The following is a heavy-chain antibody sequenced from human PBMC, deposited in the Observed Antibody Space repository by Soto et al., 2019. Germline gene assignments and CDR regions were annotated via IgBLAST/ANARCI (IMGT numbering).Heavy chain of an antibody. J-gene: IGHJ4*02. CDR1: GFSFSNFA. Sequence: EVQLLESGGGSVPPGGSLRLSCTASGFSFSNFAMTWVRQAPGKGLEWISTINSNSRGTNNADSVKGRFTISRDNSKNTLYLQMSSLRAEDTAVYYCAKDRSASDYTPSDFDYWGQGALVTVSS. D-gene: IGHD1-26*01. V-gene: IGHV3-23*01. CDR3: AKDRSASDYTPSDFDY. CDR2: INSNSRGT.